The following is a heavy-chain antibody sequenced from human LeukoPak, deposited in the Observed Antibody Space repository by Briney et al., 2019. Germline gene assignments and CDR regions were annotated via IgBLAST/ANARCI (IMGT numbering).Heavy chain of an antibody. CDR1: GYSFTGYW. D-gene: IGHD3-10*01. CDR3: ARLGAKGSDTYNWFDP. Sequence: GESLKISCKGSGYSFTGYWIGWVRQMPGKGLEWMGIIYPGDSDTRYSPSFQGQVTISADKSISTAYPQWSSLKASDTAMYYCARLGAKGSDTYNWFDPWGQGTLVTVSS. J-gene: IGHJ5*02. V-gene: IGHV5-51*01. CDR2: IYPGDSDT.